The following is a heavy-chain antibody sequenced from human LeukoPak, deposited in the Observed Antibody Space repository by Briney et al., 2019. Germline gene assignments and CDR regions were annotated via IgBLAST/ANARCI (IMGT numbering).Heavy chain of an antibody. D-gene: IGHD3-10*01. J-gene: IGHJ4*02. CDR2: INPNSGGT. Sequence: GASVKVSCKASGYTFTGYYMHWVRQAPGQGLEWMGWINPNSGGTNYAQKFQGRVTLTTDTPTSKAYMELRSLRSEDTAVYYCARDGSGVWFDYWGQGTLVTVSS. CDR3: ARDGSGVWFDY. V-gene: IGHV1-2*02. CDR1: GYTFTGYY.